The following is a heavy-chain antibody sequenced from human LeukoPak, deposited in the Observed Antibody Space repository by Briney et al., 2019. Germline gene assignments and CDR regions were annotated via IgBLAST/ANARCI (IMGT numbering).Heavy chain of an antibody. V-gene: IGHV3-23*01. CDR3: TTEEPNLWFGAFFTN. CDR2: ISGNGGST. CDR1: GFTFSSYA. D-gene: IGHD3-10*01. Sequence: GGSLRLSCAASGFTFSSYAMSWVRQAPGKGLEWVSAISGNGGSTYYADSVKGRFTISRDNSKNTLYLQMNSLKTEDTAVYYCTTEEPNLWFGAFFTNWGQGTLVTVSS. J-gene: IGHJ4*02.